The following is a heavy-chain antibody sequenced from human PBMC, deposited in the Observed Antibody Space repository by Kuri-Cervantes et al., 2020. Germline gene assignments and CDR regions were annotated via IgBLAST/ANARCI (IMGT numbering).Heavy chain of an antibody. D-gene: IGHD6-13*01. V-gene: IGHV4-34*01. J-gene: IGHJ3*02. CDR1: GGSFSGYY. CDR2: INHSGST. Sequence: ESLKISCAVYGGSFSGYYWSWIRQPPGKGLEWIGEINHSGSTNYNPSLKSRVTISLDTSKNQFSLKLSSVIAADTAIYYCARGVWQQPVLGALDIWGQGTMVTVSS. CDR3: ARGVWQQPVLGALDI.